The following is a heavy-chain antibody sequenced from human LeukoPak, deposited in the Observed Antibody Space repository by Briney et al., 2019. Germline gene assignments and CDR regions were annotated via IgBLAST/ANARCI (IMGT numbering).Heavy chain of an antibody. J-gene: IGHJ5*02. CDR3: ARAGVLAARGGGDWFDP. D-gene: IGHD6-6*01. Sequence: SQTLSLTCAISGDSFSSNSAAWNWIRQSPSRGLEWLGRTYYRSKWYNDYAVSVKSRITINPDTSKNQFSLQLNSVTPEDTAVYYCARAGVLAARGGGDWFDPWGQGTLVTVSS. CDR2: TYYRSKWYN. V-gene: IGHV6-1*01. CDR1: GDSFSSNSAA.